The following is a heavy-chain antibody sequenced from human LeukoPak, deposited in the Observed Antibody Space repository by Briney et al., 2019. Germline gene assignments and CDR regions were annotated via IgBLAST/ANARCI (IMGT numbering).Heavy chain of an antibody. Sequence: GGSLRLSCAASGFTFSSYSMNWVRQAPGKGLEWVSAISGSGGSTYYADSVKGRFTISRDNSKNTLYLQMNSLRAEDTAVYYCAKDARNRLLYHGGYFDYWGQGTLVTVSS. CDR1: GFTFSSYS. CDR2: ISGSGGST. CDR3: AKDARNRLLYHGGYFDY. J-gene: IGHJ4*02. V-gene: IGHV3-23*01. D-gene: IGHD2-8*01.